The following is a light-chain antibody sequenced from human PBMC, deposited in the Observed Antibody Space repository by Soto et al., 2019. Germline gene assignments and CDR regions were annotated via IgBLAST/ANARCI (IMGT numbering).Light chain of an antibody. J-gene: IGKJ1*01. Sequence: DIQMTQSPSTLSASVGDRVIITCRASQSISSWLAWYQQKPGKAPKLLIYQASILESGVPSRFSGRGSGTEFTLTLSSLQPDDFASYYCQQYNRFWTFGQGTKVEIK. CDR2: QAS. V-gene: IGKV1-5*03. CDR1: QSISSW. CDR3: QQYNRFWT.